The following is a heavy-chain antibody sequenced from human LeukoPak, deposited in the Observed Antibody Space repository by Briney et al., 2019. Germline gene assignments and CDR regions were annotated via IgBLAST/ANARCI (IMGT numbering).Heavy chain of an antibody. CDR3: ARAPGWYSSSRPDNYYYYYMDV. V-gene: IGHV1-2*02. J-gene: IGHJ6*03. CDR1: GYTFTGYY. CDR2: INPNSGGT. Sequence: GASVKVSCKASGYTFTGYYIHWVRRAPGQGLEWMGWINPNSGGTNYAQKFQGRVTMTRDTSISTAYMELSRLRSDDTAVYYCARAPGWYSSSRPDNYYYYYMDVWGKGTTVTVSS. D-gene: IGHD6-13*01.